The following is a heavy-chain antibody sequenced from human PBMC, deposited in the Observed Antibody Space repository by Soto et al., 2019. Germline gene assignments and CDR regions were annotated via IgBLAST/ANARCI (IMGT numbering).Heavy chain of an antibody. V-gene: IGHV3-30*18. CDR2: VSHDGRNT. CDR3: AKGGRQWLVTSGFNY. CDR1: GFTFSDYA. J-gene: IGHJ4*02. Sequence: VQLVESGGGVVQPGRSLRLSCAASGFTFSDYAMHWVRQAPGKGLEWVAVVSHDGRNTHYADSVKGRFTISRDSSKNTVSLEMTSVRAEETGDYYCAKGGRQWLVTSGFNYWGQGALVTVSS. D-gene: IGHD6-19*01.